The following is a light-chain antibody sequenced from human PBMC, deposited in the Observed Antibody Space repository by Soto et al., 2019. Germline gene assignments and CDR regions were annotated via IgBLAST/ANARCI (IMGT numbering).Light chain of an antibody. CDR3: QQFNTYPALT. J-gene: IGKJ4*01. V-gene: IGKV1-13*02. CDR1: QGISSA. CDR2: DVS. Sequence: AIQLTQSPSSLSASVGDRVTITCRASQGISSALAWYQQKPGKSPNLLIYDVSSLESGVPSRFSGSGSGTDFTLIISSLQPEDFATYYCQQFNTYPALTFGGGTKVEIK.